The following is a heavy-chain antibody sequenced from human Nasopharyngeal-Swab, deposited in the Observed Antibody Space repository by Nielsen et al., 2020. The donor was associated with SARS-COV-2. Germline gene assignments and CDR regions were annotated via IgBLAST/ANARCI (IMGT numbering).Heavy chain of an antibody. CDR2: FSYSVIT. CDR1: GDSISSYY. Sequence: SETLSLTCTVSGDSISSYYWGWIRQPPGTGLEWIGDFSYSVITHYNASLKLRVTISLDTSKNQFSLKLSSVTAADTGVYYCAREVVGVLVDSWGKGILVTVSS. V-gene: IGHV4-59*12. J-gene: IGHJ4*02. CDR3: AREVVGVLVDS. D-gene: IGHD1-26*01.